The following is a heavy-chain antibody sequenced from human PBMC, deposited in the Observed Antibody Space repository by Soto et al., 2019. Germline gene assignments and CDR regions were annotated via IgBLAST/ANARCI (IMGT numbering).Heavy chain of an antibody. CDR1: GFTFSSDD. D-gene: IGHD6-13*01. V-gene: IGHV3-23*01. J-gene: IGHJ4*02. CDR3: AKSSVWYPYFDS. CDR2: ISGSGGST. Sequence: GGSLRLSCAASGFTFSSDDMSWVRRAPGKGLEWVSAISGSGGSTYYADSVKGRFTISRDNSRDTLFLQMNSLRAEDTAIYYCAKSSVWYPYFDSWGQGTLVTVSS.